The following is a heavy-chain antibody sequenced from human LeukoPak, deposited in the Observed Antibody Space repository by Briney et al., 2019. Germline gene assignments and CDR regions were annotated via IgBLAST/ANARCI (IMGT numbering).Heavy chain of an antibody. Sequence: SETLSLTCTVSGVSISSGGYYWSWIRQPPGKGLEWIGYIYHSGSTYYNPSLKSRVTISVDRSKNQFSLKLSSVTAADTAVYYCARDPSDPPTGIVGASNAFDIWGQGTMVTVSS. CDR2: IYHSGST. CDR3: ARDPSDPPTGIVGASNAFDI. J-gene: IGHJ3*02. D-gene: IGHD1-26*01. V-gene: IGHV4-30-2*01. CDR1: GVSISSGGYY.